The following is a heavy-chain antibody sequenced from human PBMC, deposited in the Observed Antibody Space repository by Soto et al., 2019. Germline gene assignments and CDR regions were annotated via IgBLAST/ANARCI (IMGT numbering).Heavy chain of an antibody. CDR1: GFSLSTSGVG. CDR2: IYWDDDK. J-gene: IGHJ6*02. Sequence: QITLKESGPTLVKPTQTLTLTCTFSGFSLSTSGVGVGWVRQPPGKSLEWLALIYWDDDKRYSPSLKSRLTITKYTSKTQVALTMTNTDPVDTATDYCAHSPALVAAYGMDAWGQGTTVTVSS. D-gene: IGHD5-12*01. V-gene: IGHV2-5*02. CDR3: AHSPALVAAYGMDA.